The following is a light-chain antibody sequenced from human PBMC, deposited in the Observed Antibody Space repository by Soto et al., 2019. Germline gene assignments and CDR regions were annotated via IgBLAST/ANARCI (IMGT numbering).Light chain of an antibody. CDR2: DAS. CDR3: QQRSNWSPVT. J-gene: IGKJ4*01. CDR1: QSINRH. V-gene: IGKV3-11*01. Sequence: EIVLTQSPATLSLSPGERATLSCRASQSINRHLAWYRQKPGQAPRLLIYDASNRATGIPARFSGSGSGTDFTLTISSLEPEDFGVYCCQQRSNWSPVTFGGGTKVEIK.